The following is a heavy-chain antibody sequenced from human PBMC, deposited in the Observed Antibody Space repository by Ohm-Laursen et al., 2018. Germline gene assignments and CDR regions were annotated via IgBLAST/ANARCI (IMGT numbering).Heavy chain of an antibody. CDR3: ARGPLHNWLDP. V-gene: IGHV4-34*01. CDR1: GGSFSGYY. J-gene: IGHJ5*02. Sequence: GTLSLTCVVYGGSFSGYYWNWIRQPPGKGLEWIGEINHSGSTNYNPSLKSRVTISVDTSKNLFSLSLSSVTAADTAVYFCARGPLHNWLDPWGQGTLVTVSS. CDR2: INHSGST.